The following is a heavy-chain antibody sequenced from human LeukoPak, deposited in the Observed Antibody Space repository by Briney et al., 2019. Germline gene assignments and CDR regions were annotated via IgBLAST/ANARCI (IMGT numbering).Heavy chain of an antibody. D-gene: IGHD6-19*01. J-gene: IGHJ4*02. V-gene: IGHV1-2*02. CDR1: GYTFTGYY. CDR3: ARIGQWLAPFDY. Sequence: ASVKVSCKASGYTFTGYYIHWVRQAPGQGLEWMGWINPKSGGANYAQKFQGRVTMTRDTSISTAYMELSRLRSDDTAVYYCARIGQWLAPFDYWGQGTLVTVSS. CDR2: INPKSGGA.